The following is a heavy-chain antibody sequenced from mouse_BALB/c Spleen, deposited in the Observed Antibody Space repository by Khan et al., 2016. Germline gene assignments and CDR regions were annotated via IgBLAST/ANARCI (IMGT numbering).Heavy chain of an antibody. D-gene: IGHD2-4*01. CDR2: ISSGGSYT. V-gene: IGHV5-6-4*01. Sequence: EVELVASGGGLVKPVGSLKLSCAASGFTFSSYTMSWVRQTPEKRLEWVATISSGGSYTYYPDSVKGRFTISRDNAKNTLYLQMSSLKSEDTAMYYCTRGESTMITVYAMDYWGQGTSVTVPS. CDR3: TRGESTMITVYAMDY. J-gene: IGHJ4*01. CDR1: GFTFSSYT.